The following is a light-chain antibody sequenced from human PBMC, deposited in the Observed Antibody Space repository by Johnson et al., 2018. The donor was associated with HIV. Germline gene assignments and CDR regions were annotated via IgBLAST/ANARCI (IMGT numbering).Light chain of an antibody. J-gene: IGLJ1*01. V-gene: IGLV1-51*01. CDR3: ATWDSSLSAGRV. CDR2: DNN. Sequence: QSVLTQPPSVSAAPGQKVTISCSGSSSNIGNNYVSWYQQLPGTAPKLLIYDNNKRPSGIPDRFSGSKSGTSATLGITGLQTGDEADYYCATWDSSLSAGRVFGTGTKVPVL. CDR1: SSNIGNNY.